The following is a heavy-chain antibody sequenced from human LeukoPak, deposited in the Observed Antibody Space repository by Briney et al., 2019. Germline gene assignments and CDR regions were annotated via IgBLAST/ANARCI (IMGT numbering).Heavy chain of an antibody. CDR3: ARAAHYYDCLYYFDY. Sequence: GGPLRLSCAASGFTFSSYWMHWVRQAPGKGLVWVSRINSDGSSTSYADSVKGRFTISRDNAKNTLYLQMNSLRAEDTAVYYCARAAHYYDCLYYFDYWGQGTLVTVSS. D-gene: IGHD3-22*01. V-gene: IGHV3-74*01. CDR1: GFTFSSYW. CDR2: INSDGSST. J-gene: IGHJ4*02.